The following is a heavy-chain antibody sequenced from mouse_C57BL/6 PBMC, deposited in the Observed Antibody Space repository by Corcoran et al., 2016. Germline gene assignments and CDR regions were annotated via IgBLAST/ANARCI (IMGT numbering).Heavy chain of an antibody. CDR3: ARKGYFDY. J-gene: IGHJ2*01. V-gene: IGHV9-3*01. CDR2: INTYSGVP. CDR1: GYTFTTYG. Sequence: QIQLVQSGPELKKPGETVKISCMASGYTFTTYGMSWVKQAPGKGLKWMGWINTYSGVPTYADDFKGRFAFSLETSASTAYLQINNLKNEDTATYFCARKGYFDYWGQGTTLTVSS.